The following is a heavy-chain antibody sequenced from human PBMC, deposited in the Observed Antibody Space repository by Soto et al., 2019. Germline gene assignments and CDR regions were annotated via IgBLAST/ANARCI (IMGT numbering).Heavy chain of an antibody. CDR3: ARSLQDDYGLQYYFDY. V-gene: IGHV4-30-4*01. CDR2: IYYSGST. D-gene: IGHD4-17*01. Sequence: QVQLQESGPGLVKPSQTLSLTCTVSGGSISSGGYYWSWIRQPPGKGLEWIGYIYYSGSTYYIPSLKGRVTISLDTSKNQFSLKLNSVTAADTAVYYCARSLQDDYGLQYYFDYWGQGTLVTVSS. J-gene: IGHJ4*02. CDR1: GGSISSGGYY.